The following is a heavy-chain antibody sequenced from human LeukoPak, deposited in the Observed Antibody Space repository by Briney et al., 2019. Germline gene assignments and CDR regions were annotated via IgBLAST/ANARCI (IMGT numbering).Heavy chain of an antibody. CDR1: GFTFSSYG. J-gene: IGHJ4*02. CDR3: AKDQGVRGITMIVVVTYLFDY. CDR2: IRDDGSNK. V-gene: IGHV3-30*02. D-gene: IGHD3-22*01. Sequence: GGSLRLSCAASGFTFSSYGMHWVRQAPGKGLEWVAFIRDDGSNKYYADSVKGRFTISRDNSKNTLYLQMNSLRAEDTAVYYCAKDQGVRGITMIVVVTYLFDYWGQGTLVTVSS.